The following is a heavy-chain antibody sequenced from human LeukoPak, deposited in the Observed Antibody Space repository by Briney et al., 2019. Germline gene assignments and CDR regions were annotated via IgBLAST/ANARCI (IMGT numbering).Heavy chain of an antibody. CDR2: IYYSGSA. D-gene: IGHD1-26*01. J-gene: IGHJ4*02. CDR1: GGSISSSSYY. V-gene: IGHV4-39*07. Sequence: SETLSLTCTVSGGSISSSSYYWGWIRQPPGKGLEWIGSIYYSGSAYYNPSLKSRVTISVDTSKNQFSLKLSSVAAADTAVYYCARVGNMGAYDYWGQGTLVTVSS. CDR3: ARVGNMGAYDY.